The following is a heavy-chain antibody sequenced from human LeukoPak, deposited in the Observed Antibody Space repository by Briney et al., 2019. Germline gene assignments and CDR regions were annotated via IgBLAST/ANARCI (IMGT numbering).Heavy chain of an antibody. D-gene: IGHD6-6*01. CDR3: AREQLVLGVDY. Sequence: SETLSLTCTVSGSSISSGGYYWSWIRQPPGKGLEWIGYIYHSGSTYYNPSLKSRVTISVDRSKNQFSLKLSSVTAADTAVYYCAREQLVLGVDYWGQGTLVTVSS. J-gene: IGHJ4*02. CDR2: IYHSGST. CDR1: GSSISSGGYY. V-gene: IGHV4-30-2*01.